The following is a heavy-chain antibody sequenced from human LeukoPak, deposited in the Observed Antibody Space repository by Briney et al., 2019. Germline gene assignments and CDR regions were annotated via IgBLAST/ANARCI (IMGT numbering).Heavy chain of an antibody. J-gene: IGHJ4*02. CDR1: GYTFTSYA. D-gene: IGHD5-12*01. Sequence: ASVKVSCKASGYTFTSYAMHWVRQAPGQRLEWMGWINAGNGNTKYSQEFQGRVTITRDTSASTAYMELSSLRSEDMAVYYCARDTARYSGYDLDYWGQGTLVTVSS. CDR2: INAGNGNT. CDR3: ARDTARYSGYDLDY. V-gene: IGHV1-3*03.